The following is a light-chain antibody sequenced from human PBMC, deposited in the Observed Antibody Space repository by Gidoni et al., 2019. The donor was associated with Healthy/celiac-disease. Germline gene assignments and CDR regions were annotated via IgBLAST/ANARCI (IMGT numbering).Light chain of an antibody. J-gene: IGKJ1*01. V-gene: IGKV1-39*01. Sequence: EIKMNQSPSSLSASVGDRVTITCRASQSISSYLNWYQQKPGKAPKLLISAASSLQSGVPSRFSGSGSGTDFTLTISSLQPEDFATYYCQQSYSTPWTFGQGTKVEIK. CDR3: QQSYSTPWT. CDR2: AAS. CDR1: QSISSY.